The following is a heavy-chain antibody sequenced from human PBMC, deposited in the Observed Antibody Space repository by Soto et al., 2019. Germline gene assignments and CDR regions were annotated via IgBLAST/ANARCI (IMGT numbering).Heavy chain of an antibody. CDR1: GGTFSSYT. Sequence: ASVKVSCKASGGTFSSYTISWVRQAPGQGLEWMGRIIPILGIANYAQKFQGRVTITADKSTSTAYMELSSLRSEDTAVYYCARGYCSGTSCYDLDYRGQGTLVTVSS. CDR3: ARGYCSGTSCYDLDY. CDR2: IIPILGIA. V-gene: IGHV1-69*02. D-gene: IGHD2-2*01. J-gene: IGHJ4*02.